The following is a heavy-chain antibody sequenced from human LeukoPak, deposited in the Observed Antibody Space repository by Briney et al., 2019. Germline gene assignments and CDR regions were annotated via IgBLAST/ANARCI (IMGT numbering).Heavy chain of an antibody. Sequence: ASVKVSCKASGYTFTSYYMHWVRQAPGQGLEWMGIINPSGGSTSYAQKFQGRVTMTRDTSTSTVYMELSSLRSEDTAAYYCARDRTGGSSGYDAFDIWGQGTMVTVSS. V-gene: IGHV1-46*01. CDR3: ARDRTGGSSGYDAFDI. CDR2: INPSGGST. J-gene: IGHJ3*02. D-gene: IGHD3-22*01. CDR1: GYTFTSYY.